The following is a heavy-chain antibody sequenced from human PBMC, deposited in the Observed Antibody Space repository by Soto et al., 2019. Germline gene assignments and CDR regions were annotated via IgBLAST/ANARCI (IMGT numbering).Heavy chain of an antibody. D-gene: IGHD6-19*01. CDR3: ARDSPPGWHFDY. J-gene: IGHJ4*02. V-gene: IGHV3-48*02. CDR2: ISSSSSTI. CDR1: GFTFSSYS. Sequence: EAQLVESGGGLVQPGGSLRLSCAASGFTFSSYSMNWVRQAPGKGLEWISYISSSSSTIYYADSVQGRFTISRDNARNSLYLQINRLRDEDTAMFYRARDSPPGWHFDYWGQGALVTVSS.